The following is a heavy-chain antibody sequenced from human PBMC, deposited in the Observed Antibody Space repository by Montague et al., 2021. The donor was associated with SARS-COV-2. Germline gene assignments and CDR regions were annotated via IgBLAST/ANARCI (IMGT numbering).Heavy chain of an antibody. J-gene: IGHJ3*02. CDR3: ARDQAAKISFKGAFDT. D-gene: IGHD3-3*01. Sequence: SETLSLTCTVSGGSISSYYWNWIRETPGKGLEWIGYIYYSGTTNYNPSLKSRVTISLDTPKNQFSLNLNSVTAADTAIYYCARDQAAKISFKGAFDTWGQGRMVTVSS. CDR2: IYYSGTT. CDR1: GGSISSYY. V-gene: IGHV4-59*01.